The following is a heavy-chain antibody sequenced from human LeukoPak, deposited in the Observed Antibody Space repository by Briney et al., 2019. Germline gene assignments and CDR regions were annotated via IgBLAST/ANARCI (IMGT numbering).Heavy chain of an antibody. Sequence: SETLSLTCAVYNGSFSGYHWSWIRQSPERGLEWIGEVNHGGDTNYNPSLRSRVAISLDTSKNPFSPNLRSVTAADTAVYNCARAAWNGGGGFDPWGQGTLVTVSS. D-gene: IGHD3-16*01. J-gene: IGHJ5*02. CDR2: VNHGGDT. CDR1: NGSFSGYH. CDR3: ARAAWNGGGGFDP. V-gene: IGHV4-34*01.